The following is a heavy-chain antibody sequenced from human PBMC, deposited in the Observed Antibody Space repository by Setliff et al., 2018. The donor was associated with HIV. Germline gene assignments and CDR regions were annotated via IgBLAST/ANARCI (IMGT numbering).Heavy chain of an antibody. D-gene: IGHD6-19*01. V-gene: IGHV4-34*01. CDR1: GGSFSDYY. Sequence: SETLSLTCAVYGGSFSDYYWNWIRQPPGKGLEWIGEINHSGSTNYNPSLKSRVTISLDTSKNQFSLKLSSVTAADSAIYYCAKDHVGGQWLIRVYFDYWGQGTLVTVSS. CDR2: INHSGST. CDR3: AKDHVGGQWLIRVYFDY. J-gene: IGHJ4*02.